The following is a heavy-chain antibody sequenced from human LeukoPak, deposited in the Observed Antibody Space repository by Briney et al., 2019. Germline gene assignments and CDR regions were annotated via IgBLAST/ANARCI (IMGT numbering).Heavy chain of an antibody. CDR1: GFTFSSYS. J-gene: IGHJ6*03. D-gene: IGHD4-11*01. CDR2: ISSSSSTI. V-gene: IGHV3-48*04. Sequence: GGSLRLSCAASGFTFSSYSMNWVRQAPGKGLEWVSYISSSSSTIYYADSVKGRFTISRDNAKNSLYLQMNSLRAEDTAVYYCAREAYSNYAYYYYYMDVWGKGTTVTVSS. CDR3: AREAYSNYAYYYYYMDV.